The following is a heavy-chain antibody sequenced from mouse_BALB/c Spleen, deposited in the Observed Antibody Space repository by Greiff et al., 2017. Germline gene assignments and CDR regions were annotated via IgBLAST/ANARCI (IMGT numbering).Heavy chain of an antibody. CDR3: ARGITPGAWFAY. J-gene: IGHJ3*01. D-gene: IGHD2-4*01. CDR1: GYTFTSYW. V-gene: IGHV1S81*02. Sequence: QVQLQQPGAELVKPGASVKLSCKASGYTFTSYWMHWVKQRPGQGLEWIGEINPSNGRTNYNEKFKGKATLTVDKSSSTAYMQLSSLTSEDSAVYYCARGITPGAWFAYWGQGTLVTVSA. CDR2: INPSNGRT.